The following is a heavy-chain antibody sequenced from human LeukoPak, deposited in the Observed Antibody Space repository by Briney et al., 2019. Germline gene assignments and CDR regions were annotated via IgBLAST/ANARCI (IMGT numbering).Heavy chain of an antibody. CDR3: ARDRWLLDYYYGMDV. CDR1: GGSISSYY. V-gene: IGHV4-59*01. CDR2: IYCSGST. D-gene: IGHD5-12*01. J-gene: IGHJ6*02. Sequence: SETLSLTCTVSGGSISSYYWSWIRQPPGKGLEWIGYIYCSGSTNYNPSLKSRVTISVDTSKNQFSLKLSSVTAADTAVYYCARDRWLLDYYYGMDVWGQGTTVTVSS.